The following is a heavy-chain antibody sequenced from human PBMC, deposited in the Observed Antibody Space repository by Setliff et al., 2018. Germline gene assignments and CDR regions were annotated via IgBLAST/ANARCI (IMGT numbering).Heavy chain of an antibody. Sequence: ASVKVSCKASGYSFTDYYIHWVRQAPGQGLEWVGWINPHSGGTTFARKFQGRVTITRDTSASTVYMELSSLRYEDTAVFYCASADVVVAPWGQGTLVTVSS. CDR1: GYSFTDYY. V-gene: IGHV1-2*02. D-gene: IGHD2-21*01. J-gene: IGHJ4*02. CDR2: INPHSGGT. CDR3: ASADVVVAP.